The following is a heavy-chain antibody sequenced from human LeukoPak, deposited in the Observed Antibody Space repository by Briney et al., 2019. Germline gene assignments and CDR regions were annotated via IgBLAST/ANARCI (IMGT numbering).Heavy chain of an antibody. CDR2: IKQGGSEK. Sequence: GGSLRLSCAASGVTFSSYWRSGVRQAPGKGREWVANIKQGGSEKYYVDSVKGRFTISRDNAKNPLYLQMNSLRAEDMALYSCANGYCSGGSCYSRYHDAFDIWGQGTMVTVSS. CDR3: ANGYCSGGSCYSRYHDAFDI. V-gene: IGHV3-7*03. CDR1: GVTFSSYW. D-gene: IGHD2-15*01. J-gene: IGHJ3*02.